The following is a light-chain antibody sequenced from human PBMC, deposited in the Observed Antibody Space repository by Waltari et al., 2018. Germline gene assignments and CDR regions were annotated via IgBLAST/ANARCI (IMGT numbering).Light chain of an antibody. CDR2: EVS. Sequence: QSALTQPASVSGSPGQSLTVSCTETSSDVGNYNLVSCYQQRPGTAPNLRIYEVSKRPSGVSNRFSGSKSGNTASLTISGLQAEDEADYYCCSYAGIVVFGGGTKLTVL. V-gene: IGLV2-23*02. J-gene: IGLJ2*01. CDR3: CSYAGIVV. CDR1: SSDVGNYNL.